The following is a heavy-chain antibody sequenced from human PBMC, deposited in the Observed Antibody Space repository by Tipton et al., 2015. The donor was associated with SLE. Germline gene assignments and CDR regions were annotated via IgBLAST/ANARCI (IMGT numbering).Heavy chain of an antibody. CDR1: GGSISSHY. CDR2: IYYSGST. J-gene: IGHJ3*02. D-gene: IGHD2-15*01. V-gene: IGHV4-59*11. CDR3: ARASGPPQRNIVVVVAATRARDAFDI. Sequence: TLSLTCTVSGGSISSHYWSWIRQPPGKGLEWIGYIYYSGSTNYNPSLKSRVTISVDTSKNQFSLKLSSVTAADTAVYYCARASGPPQRNIVVVVAATRARDAFDIWGQGTMVTVSS.